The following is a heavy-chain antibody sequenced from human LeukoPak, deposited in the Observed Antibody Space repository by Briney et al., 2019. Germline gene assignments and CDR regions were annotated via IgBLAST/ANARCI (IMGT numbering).Heavy chain of an antibody. J-gene: IGHJ4*02. CDR2: ISGSGGST. V-gene: IGHV3-23*01. D-gene: IGHD3-10*01. CDR1: GFIFSGFA. CDR3: AKSNSGSYYSLDN. Sequence: GGSLRHSCAASGFIFSGFAMSWVRQGPGKGLEWVSAISGSGGSTYNADSVKGRFTISRDNSKNTLYLQMNSLRAEDTAVYYCAKSNSGSYYSLDNWGQGALVTVSS.